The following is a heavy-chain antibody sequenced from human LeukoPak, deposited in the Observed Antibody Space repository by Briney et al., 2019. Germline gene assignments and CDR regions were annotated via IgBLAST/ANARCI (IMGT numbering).Heavy chain of an antibody. CDR2: INANTGNP. V-gene: IGHV7-4-1*02. CDR1: GYTFTSYA. CDR3: ARDRGEGWYLGYYMDV. Sequence: ASVKVSCKASGYTFTSYAMNWVRQAPGQGLEWMGWINANTGNPTYAQGFTGRFVFSLDTSVSTAYLQISSLKAEDTAVYYCARDRGEGWYLGYYMDVWGKGTTVTVPS. D-gene: IGHD6-19*01. J-gene: IGHJ6*03.